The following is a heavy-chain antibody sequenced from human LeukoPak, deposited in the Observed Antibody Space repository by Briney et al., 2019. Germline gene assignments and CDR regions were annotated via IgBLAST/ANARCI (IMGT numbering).Heavy chain of an antibody. J-gene: IGHJ4*02. CDR3: ARERMYSGSGSTYPYYDY. V-gene: IGHV3-7*01. Sequence: GGSLRLSCAASGFIFSSYWMSWVRQSPGKGREWVANIKPDGSEKYFMDSVKGRFTISRDNAKNALYLEMNSLRAKDTAEYFCARERMYSGSGSTYPYYDYWGQGTLVTVSS. CDR1: GFIFSSYW. CDR2: IKPDGSEK. D-gene: IGHD3-10*01.